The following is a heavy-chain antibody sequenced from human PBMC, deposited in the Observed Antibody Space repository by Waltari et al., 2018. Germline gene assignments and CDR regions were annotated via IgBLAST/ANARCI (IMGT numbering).Heavy chain of an antibody. D-gene: IGHD6-19*01. CDR3: ARGQGSGWYRWGNYYYGMDV. J-gene: IGHJ6*02. CDR2: MNPNSGNT. CDR1: GYTFTSYD. Sequence: QVQLVQSGAEVKKPGASVKVSCKASGYTFTSYDINWVRQATGQGLEWMGWMNPNSGNTGYAQKFQGRVTITRNTAISTAYMGLSSLRSEDTAVYYCARGQGSGWYRWGNYYYGMDVWGQGTTVTVSS. V-gene: IGHV1-8*03.